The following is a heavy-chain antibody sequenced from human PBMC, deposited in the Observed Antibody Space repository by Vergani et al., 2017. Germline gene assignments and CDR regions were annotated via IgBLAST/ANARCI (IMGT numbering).Heavy chain of an antibody. CDR3: ARVGDGFLEWSLAFDI. CDR2: INPSGGHT. D-gene: IGHD3-3*01. Sequence: QVQVVQSGAEVKKSGASVKVSCKTSGYTFSNYYMHWVRQAPGQGLEWMGIINPSGGHTNYAQKFQGRVTMTRDTSTSTVYMELSSLRSEDTAVYYCARVGDGFLEWSLAFDIWGQGTMVTVSS. CDR1: GYTFSNYY. V-gene: IGHV1-46*01. J-gene: IGHJ3*02.